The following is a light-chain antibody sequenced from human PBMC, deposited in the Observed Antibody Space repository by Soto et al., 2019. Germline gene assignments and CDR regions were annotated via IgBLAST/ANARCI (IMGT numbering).Light chain of an antibody. Sequence: DIPMTQSPYSLSASVGDRVNITCRASQSISSYLNWYQQKPGKAPKLLIYAASSLQSGVPSRFSGSASGTDFTLSISSLQPEDFATYYFQQSYRTLFIFGPGTKVDIK. CDR1: QSISSY. CDR3: QQSYRTLFI. V-gene: IGKV1-39*01. CDR2: AAS. J-gene: IGKJ3*01.